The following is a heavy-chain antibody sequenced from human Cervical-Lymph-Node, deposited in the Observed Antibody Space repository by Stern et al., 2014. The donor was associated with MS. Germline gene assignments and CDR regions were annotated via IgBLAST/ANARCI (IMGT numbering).Heavy chain of an antibody. Sequence: QMQLVQSGPEVKKPGTSVKVSCKASGFTFTDSAMQWVRQARGQRLEWIGWIVVGGGNTNYAQKFQERVTITRDMSTSTAYMELSSLRSEDTAVYYCAAALHGYNFPWYFDVWGRGTLVTVSS. CDR2: IVVGGGNT. D-gene: IGHD5-24*01. V-gene: IGHV1-58*02. CDR3: AAALHGYNFPWYFDV. J-gene: IGHJ2*01. CDR1: GFTFTDSA.